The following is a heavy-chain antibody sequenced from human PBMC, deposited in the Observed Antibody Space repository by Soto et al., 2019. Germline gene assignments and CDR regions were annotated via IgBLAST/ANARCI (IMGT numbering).Heavy chain of an antibody. J-gene: IGHJ3*02. D-gene: IGHD4-17*01. CDR3: ARGSTRYDYGDYDAFDI. V-gene: IGHV1-69*13. CDR1: GGTFSSYA. CDR2: IIPIFGTA. Sequence: SSLKVSCKASGGTFSSYAISWVRQAPGQGLEWMGGIIPIFGTANYAQKFQGRVTITADESTSTAYMELSSLRSEDTAVYYCARGSTRYDYGDYDAFDIWGQGTMVTVSS.